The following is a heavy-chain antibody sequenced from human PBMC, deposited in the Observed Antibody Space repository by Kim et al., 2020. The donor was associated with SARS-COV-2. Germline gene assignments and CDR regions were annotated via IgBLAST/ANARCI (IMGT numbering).Heavy chain of an antibody. Sequence: GGSLRLSCAASGFTFSSYAMSWVRQAPGKGLEWVSVIYSGGSSTYYADSVKGRFTISRDNSKNTLYLQMNRLRAEDTAAYYCAKDLRRYSVVVAAFDYWGQGTLVTVSS. V-gene: IGHV3-23*03. J-gene: IGHJ4*02. CDR2: IYSGGSST. D-gene: IGHD2-15*01. CDR1: GFTFSSYA. CDR3: AKDLRRYSVVVAAFDY.